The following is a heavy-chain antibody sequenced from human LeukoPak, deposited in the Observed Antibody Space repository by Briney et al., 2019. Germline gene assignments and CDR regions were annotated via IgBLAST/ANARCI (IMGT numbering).Heavy chain of an antibody. CDR1: GFTFSSYS. D-gene: IGHD3-10*01. CDR2: INQDESEK. Sequence: GGSLRLSCAASGFTFSSYSMNWVRQAPGKGLEWVANINQDESEKNYVDSVKGRFTISRDNAKNSLFLQLNSLRGEDAAVYFCARLRAGFYFDYWGQGTLVTVSS. CDR3: ARLRAGFYFDY. J-gene: IGHJ4*02. V-gene: IGHV3-7*03.